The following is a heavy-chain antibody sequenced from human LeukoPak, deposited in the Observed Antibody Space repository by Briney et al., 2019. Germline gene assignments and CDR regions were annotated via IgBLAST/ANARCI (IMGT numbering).Heavy chain of an antibody. J-gene: IGHJ6*03. V-gene: IGHV4-39*07. D-gene: IGHD6-13*01. CDR3: ARGRHSSSWYYYYMDV. CDR1: GGSISSSSYY. Sequence: SETLSLTCTVSGGSISSSSYYWGWIRQPPGKGLEWIGSIYYSGSTYYNPSLKSRVTISVDTSKNQFSLKLSSVTAADTAVYYCARGRHSSSWYYYYMDVWGKGTTVTVSS. CDR2: IYYSGST.